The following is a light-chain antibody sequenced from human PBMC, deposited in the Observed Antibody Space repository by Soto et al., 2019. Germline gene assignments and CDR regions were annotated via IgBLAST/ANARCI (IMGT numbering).Light chain of an antibody. J-gene: IGKJ4*01. CDR3: QQFNTKPLT. CDR2: DAS. V-gene: IGKV1-13*02. Sequence: QMTQSPSSVSASVGDRVTITCRASQGIGTALAWYHQRPGNSPDLLVYDASTLQSGVPSRFSGSGSETDFSLTISGLQPEDFGHYYCQQFNTKPLTFGGGTRVEIK. CDR1: QGIGTA.